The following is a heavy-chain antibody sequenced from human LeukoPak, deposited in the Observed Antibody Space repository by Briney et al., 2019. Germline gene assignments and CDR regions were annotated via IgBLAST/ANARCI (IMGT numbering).Heavy chain of an antibody. V-gene: IGHV3-30*02. CDR3: AKDLDARGYSGSYYFFFDAFDI. J-gene: IGHJ3*02. CDR2: IRYDGSNK. Sequence: GGSLRLSCAASGFTFSSYGMHWVRQAPGKGLEWVAFIRYDGSNKYYADSVKGRFTISRDNSKNTLYLQMNSLRAEDTAVYYCAKDLDARGYSGSYYFFFDAFDIWGQGTMVTVSS. D-gene: IGHD1-26*01. CDR1: GFTFSSYG.